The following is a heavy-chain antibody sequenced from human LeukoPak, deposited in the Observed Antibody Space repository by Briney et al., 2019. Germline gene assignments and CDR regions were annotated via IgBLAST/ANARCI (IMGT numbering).Heavy chain of an antibody. J-gene: IGHJ4*02. D-gene: IGHD6-13*01. CDR1: GFTFSSYS. CDR3: ARVSIAAAGRGSFDY. CDR2: ISSGSATI. V-gene: IGHV3-48*01. Sequence: GGSLRFSCAASGFTFSSYSMNWVRQAPGKGLEWVSYISSGSATIYYADSVKGRFTISRDNAKNSLYLQMNSLRAEDTAVYYCARVSIAAAGRGSFDYWGQGTLVTVSS.